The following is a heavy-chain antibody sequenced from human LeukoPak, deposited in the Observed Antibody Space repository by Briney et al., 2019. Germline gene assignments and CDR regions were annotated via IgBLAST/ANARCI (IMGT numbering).Heavy chain of an antibody. CDR3: ARHIYGGDY. J-gene: IGHJ4*02. D-gene: IGHD4-17*01. Sequence: GGSLRLSCAASGFTVSSDYMSWVRQAPGKGLEWVSYISGSGSTIHYADSVKGRFTVSRDNAKNSLFLQMNSLRAEDTAVYYCARHIYGGDYWGQGTLVTVSS. CDR1: GFTVSSDY. CDR2: ISGSGSTI. V-gene: IGHV3-11*04.